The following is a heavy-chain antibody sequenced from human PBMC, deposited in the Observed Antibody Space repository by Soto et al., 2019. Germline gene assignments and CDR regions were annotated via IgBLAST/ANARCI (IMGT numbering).Heavy chain of an antibody. CDR2: IIPILGIA. CDR1: GGTFSSYT. V-gene: IGHV1-69*02. J-gene: IGHJ4*02. Sequence: QVPLVQSGAEVKKPGSSVKVSCKASGGTFSSYTISWVRQAPGQGLEWIGRIIPILGIANYAQKFQGRVTITADKSTSTAYMELSSLRSEDTAVYYCARGIDSSSLDYWGQGTLVTVSS. D-gene: IGHD3-22*01. CDR3: ARGIDSSSLDY.